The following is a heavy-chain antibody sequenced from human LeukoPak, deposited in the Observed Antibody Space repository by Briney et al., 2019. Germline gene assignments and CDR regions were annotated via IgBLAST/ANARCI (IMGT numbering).Heavy chain of an antibody. V-gene: IGHV1-8*01. J-gene: IGHJ4*02. CDR3: ARGRHDILTGYYFDY. CDR2: MNPNSGNT. CDR1: GYTFTSYD. Sequence: ASVKVSCKASGYTFTSYDINWVRQATGQGLEWVGWMNPNSGNTGYAQKFQGRVTMTRNTSISTAYMELSGLRSDDTAVYYCARGRHDILTGYYFDYWGQGTLVAVSS. D-gene: IGHD3-9*01.